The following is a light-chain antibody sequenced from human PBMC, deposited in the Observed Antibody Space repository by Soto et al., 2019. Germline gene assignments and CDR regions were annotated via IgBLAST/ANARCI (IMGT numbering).Light chain of an antibody. CDR3: QSYDSSLSGSEV. V-gene: IGLV1-40*01. CDR1: SSNIVAGHD. J-gene: IGLJ1*01. Sequence: QSVLPQPPSVSGAPGQRVTSSCTGSSSNIVAGHDVHWYQHLPGTTPKLLIYGNGNRPSGVPDRFSGSKSGTSASLAITGLQAEDEADYYCQSYDSSLSGSEVFGTGTKVTVL. CDR2: GNG.